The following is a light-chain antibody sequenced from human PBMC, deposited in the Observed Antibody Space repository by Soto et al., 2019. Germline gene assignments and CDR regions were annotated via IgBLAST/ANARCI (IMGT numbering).Light chain of an antibody. CDR1: QSASSH. CDR2: DAS. V-gene: IGKV3-11*01. Sequence: EIVLTQSPATLSLSPGERAALSCRASQSASSHLAWYQQKPGQAPRLLIYDASNRATGIPARFSGSGSGTDFTLIISSLEPEDLAVYYCQQRSNWPLTFGGGTKVEIK. CDR3: QQRSNWPLT. J-gene: IGKJ4*01.